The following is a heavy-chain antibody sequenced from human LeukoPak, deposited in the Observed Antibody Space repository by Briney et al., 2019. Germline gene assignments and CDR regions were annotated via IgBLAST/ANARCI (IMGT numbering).Heavy chain of an antibody. J-gene: IGHJ4*02. CDR3: AKDRVGALLYFDS. CDR1: GFTFSSYA. Sequence: GGSLRLSCAASGFTFSSYAMHWARQAPGKGLEWVAVISYDGSNKYYADSVKGRFTISRDNSKNTLYLQVNSLRAEDTAVYSCAKDRVGALLYFDSWGQGTLVTVSS. V-gene: IGHV3-30*04. D-gene: IGHD1-26*01. CDR2: ISYDGSNK.